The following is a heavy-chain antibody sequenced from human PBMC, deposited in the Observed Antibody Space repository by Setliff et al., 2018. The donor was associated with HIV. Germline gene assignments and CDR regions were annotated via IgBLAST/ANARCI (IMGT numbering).Heavy chain of an antibody. Sequence: NPSETLSLTCAVYGGSFSGYYWSWIRQPPGKGLEWIGEINHSGSTNYNPSLKSRVTISVDTSKNQFSLKLSSVTAADTAVYYCARRGGYTYYYDSSGYHRGSSDAFDIWGQGTMVTVSS. CDR2: INHSGST. J-gene: IGHJ3*02. D-gene: IGHD3-22*01. V-gene: IGHV4-34*01. CDR1: GGSFSGYY. CDR3: ARRGGYTYYYDSSGYHRGSSDAFDI.